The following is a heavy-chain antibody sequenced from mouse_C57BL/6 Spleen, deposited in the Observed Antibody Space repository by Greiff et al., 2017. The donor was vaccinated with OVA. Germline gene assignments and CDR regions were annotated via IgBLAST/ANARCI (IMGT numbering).Heavy chain of an antibody. D-gene: IGHD2-3*01. CDR2: IDPSDSYT. J-gene: IGHJ2*01. CDR3: ARYDYFDY. CDR1: GYTFTSYW. Sequence: QVQLQQPGAELVKPGASVKLSCKASGYTFTSYWMQWVKQRPGQGLEWIGEIDPSDSYTNYNQKFKGKATLTVDTSSSTAYMPLSSLTSEDAAVYYCARYDYFDYWGQGTTLTVSS. V-gene: IGHV1-50*01.